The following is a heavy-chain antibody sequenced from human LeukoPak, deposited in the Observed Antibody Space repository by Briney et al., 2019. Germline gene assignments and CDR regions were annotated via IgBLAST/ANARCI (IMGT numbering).Heavy chain of an antibody. CDR3: AKGASSSWYSAEYFQH. J-gene: IGHJ1*01. D-gene: IGHD6-13*01. CDR2: ISWNSGSI. V-gene: IGHV3-9*01. Sequence: GRSLRLSCAASGFTFDDYAMHWVRQAPGKGLEWVSGISWNSGSIGYADSVKGRFTISRDNAKNSLYLQMNSLRAEDTALYYCAKGASSSWYSAEYFQHWGQGTLVTVSS. CDR1: GFTFDDYA.